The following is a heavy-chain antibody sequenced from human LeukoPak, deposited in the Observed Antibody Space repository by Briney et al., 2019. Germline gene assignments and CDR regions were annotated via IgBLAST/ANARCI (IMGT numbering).Heavy chain of an antibody. V-gene: IGHV1-24*01. CDR1: GYTLTELS. D-gene: IGHD6-19*01. J-gene: IGHJ4*02. CDR3: ARGGIAVAGTPVDY. Sequence: GASVKVSCKGSGYTLTELSMHWVRQAPGKGLEWRGGFDPEDGETIYAQKFQGRVTMTEDTSTDTAYMELSSLRSEDTAVYYCARGGIAVAGTPVDYWGQGTLVTVSS. CDR2: FDPEDGET.